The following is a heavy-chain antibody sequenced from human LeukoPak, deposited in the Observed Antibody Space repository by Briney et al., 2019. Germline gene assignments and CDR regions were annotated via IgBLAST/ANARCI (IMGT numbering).Heavy chain of an antibody. Sequence: GGSLRLSCAASGFTFSTYTMNWVRQAPGKGLEWVSYISSRSTTIYYADSVKGRFTISRDTAKNSLYLQMNNLRDEDTAVYYCARDGDPTGRHFDYWGQGTLVTV. CDR2: ISSRSTTI. V-gene: IGHV3-48*02. CDR1: GFTFSTYT. J-gene: IGHJ4*02. D-gene: IGHD4-11*01. CDR3: ARDGDPTGRHFDY.